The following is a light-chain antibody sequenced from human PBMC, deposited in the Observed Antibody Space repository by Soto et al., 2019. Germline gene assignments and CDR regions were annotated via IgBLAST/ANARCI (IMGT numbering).Light chain of an antibody. CDR3: CSYACTSSLV. J-gene: IGLJ2*01. CDR2: DVS. Sequence: QSALTQPRSVSGSPGQSVTISCTGTSSDVGGYDYISWYQQHPGKAPKLMIYDVSKRPSGVPDRFSGSKSGNTASLTISGLQAEDEADYSCCSYACTSSLVFGGGTKLTVL. CDR1: SSDVGGYDY. V-gene: IGLV2-11*01.